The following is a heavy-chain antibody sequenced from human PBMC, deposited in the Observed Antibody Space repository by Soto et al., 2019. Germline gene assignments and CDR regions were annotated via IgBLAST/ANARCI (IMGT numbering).Heavy chain of an antibody. J-gene: IGHJ3*02. D-gene: IGHD3-22*01. CDR1: GGTFSSYA. V-gene: IGHV1-69*13. Sequence: ASVKVSCKASGGTFSSYAISWLRQSPGQGLEWMGGIIPIFGTANYAQKFQGRVTITADESTSTAYMELSSLRSEDTAVYYCARDRNYYYDSSGYYRPDAFDIWGQGTMVTVSS. CDR2: IIPIFGTA. CDR3: ARDRNYYYDSSGYYRPDAFDI.